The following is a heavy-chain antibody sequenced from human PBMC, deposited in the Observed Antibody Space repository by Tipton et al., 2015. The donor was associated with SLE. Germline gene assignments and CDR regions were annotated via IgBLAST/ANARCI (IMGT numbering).Heavy chain of an antibody. V-gene: IGHV4-34*01. CDR2: INHSGST. Sequence: TLSLTCAVYGGSFSGYYWSWIRQPPGKGLEWIGEINHSGSTNYNPSLKRRVTISVDTSKNQFSLKLSSVTAADTAVYYCATQGGWFDPWGQGTLVTVSS. CDR3: ATQGGWFDP. CDR1: GGSFSGYY. J-gene: IGHJ5*02.